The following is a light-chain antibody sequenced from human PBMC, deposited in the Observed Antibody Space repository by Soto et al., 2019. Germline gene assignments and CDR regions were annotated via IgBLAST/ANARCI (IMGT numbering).Light chain of an antibody. CDR1: QSLIHSDGDTH. CDR3: MQGTHRPWM. CDR2: KVS. V-gene: IGKV2-30*02. Sequence: DVVMTQSPLSLPVTLGQPASISCRSSQSLIHSDGDTHLNWFQQRPGQSPRRLIYKVSDRDSGVPDRFSGSGSGTDFTLKISRVEAEDVGVYYCMQGTHRPWMFGQGTEVEIK. J-gene: IGKJ1*01.